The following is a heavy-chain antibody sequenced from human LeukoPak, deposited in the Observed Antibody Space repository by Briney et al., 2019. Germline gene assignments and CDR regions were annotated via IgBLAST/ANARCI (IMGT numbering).Heavy chain of an antibody. CDR3: AGLIRGPYYFDY. CDR2: IYYSGST. V-gene: IGHV4-59*08. CDR1: GGSISSYY. Sequence: PSETLSLTCTVSGGSISSYYWSWIRQPPGKGLEWIGYIYYSGSTNYNPSLKSRVTISVDTSKNQFSLKLSSVTAADTAVYYCAGLIRGPYYFDYWGQGTLVTVSS. D-gene: IGHD3-10*01. J-gene: IGHJ4*02.